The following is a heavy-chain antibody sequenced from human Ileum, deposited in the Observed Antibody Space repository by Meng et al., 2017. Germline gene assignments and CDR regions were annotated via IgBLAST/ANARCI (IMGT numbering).Heavy chain of an antibody. J-gene: IGHJ4*02. CDR3: VADPPGGSPGLDY. CDR2: IKSKTSNGAS. D-gene: IGHD6-13*01. CDR1: GFSFTAAW. Sequence: EVPLVEPGGGLGGPGGSLRLSCGASGFSFTAAWMNWVRQAPGKGLEWLGHIKSKTSNGASDYAAPVKGRFTISRDDSVNTVYLQMNSLNVEDTGIYYCVADPPGGSPGLDYWGRETLVTVSS. V-gene: IGHV3-15*01.